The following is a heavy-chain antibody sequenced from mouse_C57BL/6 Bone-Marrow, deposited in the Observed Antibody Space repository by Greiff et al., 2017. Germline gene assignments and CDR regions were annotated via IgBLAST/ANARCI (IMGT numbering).Heavy chain of an antibody. CDR1: GFTFSDFY. Sequence: EVKLVQSGGGLVQSGRSLRLSCATSGFTFSDFYMDWVRQAPGKGLEWIAASRNKANDYTTDYSASVKDRFIVSRDTSQSILYLQMNALRAEDNVSYYCARGYYGNFAYWGQGTTLTVSS. V-gene: IGHV7-1*01. CDR3: ARGYYGNFAY. CDR2: SRNKANDYTT. J-gene: IGHJ2*01. D-gene: IGHD2-1*01.